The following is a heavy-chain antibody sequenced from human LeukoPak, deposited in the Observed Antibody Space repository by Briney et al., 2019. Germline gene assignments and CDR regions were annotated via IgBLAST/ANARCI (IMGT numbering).Heavy chain of an antibody. CDR2: IYYSGST. V-gene: IGHV4-59*08. CDR3: ARHRVTVIGNWFDP. D-gene: IGHD3-22*01. J-gene: IGHJ5*02. CDR1: GGSISSYY. Sequence: PSETLSLTCTVSGGSISSYYWSWIRQPPGKGLEWIGYIYYSGSTNYNPSLKSRVTISVDTSKNQFSLKLSSVTAADTAVYYCARHRVTVIGNWFDPWGQGTLVTVSS.